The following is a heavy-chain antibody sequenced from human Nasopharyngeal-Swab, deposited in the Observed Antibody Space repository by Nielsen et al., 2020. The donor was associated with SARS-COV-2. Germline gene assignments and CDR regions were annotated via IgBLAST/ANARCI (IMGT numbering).Heavy chain of an antibody. CDR2: IYHSGST. J-gene: IGHJ4*02. V-gene: IGHV4-4*02. D-gene: IGHD3-10*01. CDR3: ARGGYYGSGSYQN. CDR1: GGSISSSNW. Sequence: SETLSLTWAVSGGSISSSNWWSWVRQPPGKGLEWIGEIYHSGSTNYNPSLKSRVTISVDKSKNQFSLKLSSVTAADTAVYYCARGGYYGSGSYQNWGQGTLVTVSS.